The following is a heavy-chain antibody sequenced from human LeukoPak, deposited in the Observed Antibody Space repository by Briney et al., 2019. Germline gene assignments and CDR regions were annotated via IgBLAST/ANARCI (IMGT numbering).Heavy chain of an antibody. Sequence: GGSLRLSCPPSGFTFSSYSMNWVRQPQGRGRDWGLSISSSSSYIYYADSVEGPFTISRDNAKNSLYLQMNSLRAEDTAVYYCARDRSAAGFDYWGQGTLVTVSS. CDR1: GFTFSSYS. J-gene: IGHJ4*02. CDR3: ARDRSAAGFDY. V-gene: IGHV3-21*01. CDR2: ISSSSSYI. D-gene: IGHD6-13*01.